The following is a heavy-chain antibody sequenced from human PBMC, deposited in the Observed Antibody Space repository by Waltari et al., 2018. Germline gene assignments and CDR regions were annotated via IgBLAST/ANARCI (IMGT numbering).Heavy chain of an antibody. Sequence: QLQLQESGPGLVKPSETLSLTCTVSGGSISSSSYYWGWIRQPPGKGLEWIGSIYYSGSTYYNPSLKSRVTISVDTSKNQFSLKLSSVTAADTAVYYCARDQLLVHLDYWGKGTLVTVSS. J-gene: IGHJ4*02. CDR1: GGSISSSSYY. CDR3: ARDQLLVHLDY. D-gene: IGHD1-1*01. CDR2: IYYSGST. V-gene: IGHV4-39*07.